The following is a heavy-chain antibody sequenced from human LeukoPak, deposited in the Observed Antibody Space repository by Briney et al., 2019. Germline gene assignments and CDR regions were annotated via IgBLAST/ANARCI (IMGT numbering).Heavy chain of an antibody. V-gene: IGHV4-4*07. CDR2: IYTSGST. D-gene: IGHD4-11*01. CDR3: ASTVNDAFDI. CDR1: GGSISTYY. Sequence: SETLSLTCTVSGGSISTYYYNWIRQPAGKGLEWLGRIYTSGSTNYNPSLKSRVTISVDTSKNQFSLKLSSVTAADTAVYYCASTVNDAFDIWGQGTMVTVSS. J-gene: IGHJ3*02.